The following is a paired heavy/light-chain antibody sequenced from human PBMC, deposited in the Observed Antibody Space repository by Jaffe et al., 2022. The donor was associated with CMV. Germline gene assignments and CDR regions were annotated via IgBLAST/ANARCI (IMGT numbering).Light chain of an antibody. CDR3: HQYDISPGT. Sequence: ESVLTQSPGTLSLSPGERATLSCRASQSVSASYLAWYQQKPGQAPRLLIYGASSRATGIPDRFSGSGSGTDFTLTISRLEPEDFALYYCHQYDISPGTFGGGTKVEIK. CDR1: QSVSASY. CDR2: GAS. J-gene: IGKJ4*01. V-gene: IGKV3-20*01.
Heavy chain of an antibody. Sequence: EVQLVESGGGFVQPGRSLRLSCAASGFSFHDYAMHWVRQAPGKGLEWVSGINWKSGGIGYADSVRGRFTISRDNAENSLYLQMNSLKIEDTAMYYCAKTPSPYSSGWFFDYWGQGTLVTVSS. D-gene: IGHD6-19*01. CDR2: INWKSGGI. CDR3: AKTPSPYSSGWFFDY. V-gene: IGHV3-9*01. J-gene: IGHJ4*02. CDR1: GFSFHDYA.